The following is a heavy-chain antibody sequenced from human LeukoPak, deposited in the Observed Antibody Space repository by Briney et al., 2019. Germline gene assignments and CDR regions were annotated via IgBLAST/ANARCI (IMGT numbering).Heavy chain of an antibody. CDR3: ARVGGLEYYFDY. CDR2: INHSGST. J-gene: IGHJ4*02. V-gene: IGHV4-34*09. CDR1: GGSFSGYY. D-gene: IGHD3-3*01. Sequence: PSETLSLTCAVYGGSFSGYYWSWIRQPPGKGLEWIGEINHSGSTNYNPSLKSRVTISVDTSKNQFSLKLSSVTAADTAVYYCARVGGLEYYFDYWGQGTLVTVSS.